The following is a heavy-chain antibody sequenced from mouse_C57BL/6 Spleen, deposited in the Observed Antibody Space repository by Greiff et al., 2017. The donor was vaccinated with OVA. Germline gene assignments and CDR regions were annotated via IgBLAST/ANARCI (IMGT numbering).Heavy chain of an antibody. CDR1: GYTFTSYW. J-gene: IGHJ2*01. CDR2: IHPNSGCP. Sequence: QVQLQQPGAELVKPGASVKLSCKASGYTFTSYWMHWVKQRPGQGLEWICMIHPNSGCPNYNEKFKSKATLPVDKSSSTASLQLSSLTTEDSAVDYCARGYSYGSSYHFDYWGQGTTRTVSS. CDR3: ARGYSYGSSYHFDY. V-gene: IGHV1-64*01. D-gene: IGHD1-1*01.